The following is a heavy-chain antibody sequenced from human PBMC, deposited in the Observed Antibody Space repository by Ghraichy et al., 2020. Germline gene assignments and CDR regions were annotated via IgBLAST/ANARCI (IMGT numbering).Heavy chain of an antibody. CDR3: AKDWDGSSGYNRPFDY. D-gene: IGHD5-12*01. CDR2: ISGSGGNT. Sequence: GGSLRLSCAASGFTFSSYAMSWVRQAPGKGLECVSTISGSGGNTFHADSVKGRFTISRDNSKNTLYLQMNSLRAEDTAVYYCAKDWDGSSGYNRPFDYWGQGTLVTVSS. J-gene: IGHJ4*02. CDR1: GFTFSSYA. V-gene: IGHV3-23*01.